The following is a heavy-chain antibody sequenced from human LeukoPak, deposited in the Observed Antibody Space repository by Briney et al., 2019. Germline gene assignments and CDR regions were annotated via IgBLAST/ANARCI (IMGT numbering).Heavy chain of an antibody. V-gene: IGHV3-7*01. CDR3: ARDSISIVVVVAATPGPFGY. CDR2: IKQDGSEK. D-gene: IGHD2-15*01. CDR1: GFTFSSYW. Sequence: PGGSLRLSCAASGFTFSSYWMSWVRQAPRKGLEWVANIKQDGSEKYYVDSVKGRFTISRDNAKISLYLQMNSLRAEDTAVYYCARDSISIVVVVAATPGPFGYWGQGTLVTVSS. J-gene: IGHJ4*02.